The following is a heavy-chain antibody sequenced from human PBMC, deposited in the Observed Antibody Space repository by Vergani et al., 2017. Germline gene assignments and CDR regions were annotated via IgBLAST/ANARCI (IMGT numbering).Heavy chain of an antibody. V-gene: IGHV3-23*04. J-gene: IGHJ5*02. Sequence: EVQLVESGGGLVKRGGSLRLSCAASGFTFSACPMTWVRQAPGKGLEWVSAISARYPSTYYADSVKGRFTISRDNSKNTLYLQMNSLRAEDTAVYYCFIRQQLVGVNWFDPWGQGTLVTVSS. CDR1: GFTFSACP. CDR3: FIRQQLVGVNWFDP. D-gene: IGHD6-13*01. CDR2: ISARYPST.